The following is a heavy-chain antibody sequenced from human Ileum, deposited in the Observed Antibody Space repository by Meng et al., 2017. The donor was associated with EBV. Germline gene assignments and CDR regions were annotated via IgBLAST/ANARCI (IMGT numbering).Heavy chain of an antibody. CDR1: AVSINGGNYY. V-gene: IGHV4-30-4*01. J-gene: IGHJ5*01. D-gene: IGHD3-10*01. CDR3: ARDGGGGSGSYYRWFES. Sequence: QVQLQESGPGLVKPSQXRSITCAVSAVSINGGNYYWSWIRQPPGKGLEWIGYIYYSGNTYYNPSLKSRVTISVDTSKNQFSLNLNSVTAADTAVYYCARDGGGGSGSYYRWFESWGQGTLVTVSS. CDR2: IYYSGNT.